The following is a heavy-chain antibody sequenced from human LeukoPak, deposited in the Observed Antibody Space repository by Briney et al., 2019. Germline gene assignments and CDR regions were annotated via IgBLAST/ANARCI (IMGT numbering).Heavy chain of an antibody. V-gene: IGHV4-4*09. Sequence: SETLSLICTVSGGSISSYYWSWIRQPPGKGLEWIGYIYTSGSTNYNPSLKSRVTISVDTSKNQFSLKLSSVTAADTAVYYCARNMQLANGIDYWGQGTLVTVSS. CDR1: GGSISSYY. CDR3: ARNMQLANGIDY. CDR2: IYTSGST. D-gene: IGHD6-6*01. J-gene: IGHJ4*02.